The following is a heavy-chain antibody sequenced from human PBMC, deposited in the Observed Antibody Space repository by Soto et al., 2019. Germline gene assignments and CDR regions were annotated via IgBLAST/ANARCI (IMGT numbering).Heavy chain of an antibody. CDR2: IYYSGST. CDR3: ARQTIVTTIDY. Sequence: SETLSLTCTVSGGSISSYYWSWIRQPPGKGLEWIGCIYYSGSTNYNPSLKSRVTISVDTSKNQFSLKLNSVTAADTAVYYCARQTIVTTIDYWGQGALVTVSS. J-gene: IGHJ4*02. CDR1: GGSISSYY. V-gene: IGHV4-59*08. D-gene: IGHD4-4*01.